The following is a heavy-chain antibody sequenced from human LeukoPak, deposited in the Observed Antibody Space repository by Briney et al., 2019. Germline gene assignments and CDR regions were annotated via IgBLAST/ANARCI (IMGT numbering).Heavy chain of an antibody. CDR3: ARGVAPVWGGSYSYYFDY. D-gene: IGHD1-26*01. CDR2: IYYSGST. J-gene: IGHJ4*02. CDR1: GGSISSSSYY. Sequence: PSETLSLTCTVSGGSISSSSYYWGWIRQPPGKGLEWIGSIYYSGSTYYNPSLKSRVTTSVDKSKNQFSLKLSSVTAADTAVYYCARGVAPVWGGSYSYYFDYWGQGTLVTVSS. V-gene: IGHV4-39*07.